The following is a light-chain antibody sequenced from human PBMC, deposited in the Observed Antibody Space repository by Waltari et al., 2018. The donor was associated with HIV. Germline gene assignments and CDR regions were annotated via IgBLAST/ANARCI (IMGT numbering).Light chain of an antibody. Sequence: QSVLTPPPSVSGAPGQRVTISCTGSSSTNGAGYDVHWYQQLPGTAPKLLIYGNINRPSGVPDRFSGSKSGTSASLAITGLQAEDEADYYCQSFDSSLSGVVFGGGTKLTVL. CDR2: GNI. J-gene: IGLJ2*01. CDR3: QSFDSSLSGVV. V-gene: IGLV1-40*01. CDR1: SSTNGAGYD.